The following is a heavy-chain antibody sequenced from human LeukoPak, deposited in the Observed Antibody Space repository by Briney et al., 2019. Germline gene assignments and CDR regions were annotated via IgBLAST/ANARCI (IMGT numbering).Heavy chain of an antibody. Sequence: GGSLRLSCAASGFTFSSYGMHWVRQAPGKGLEWVAVISYDGSNKYYADSVKSRFTISRDNSKNTLYLQMNSLRAEDTAVYYCAKDYDSSGYYRDAFDIWGQGTMVTVSS. D-gene: IGHD3-22*01. V-gene: IGHV3-30*18. CDR1: GFTFSSYG. CDR2: ISYDGSNK. J-gene: IGHJ3*02. CDR3: AKDYDSSGYYRDAFDI.